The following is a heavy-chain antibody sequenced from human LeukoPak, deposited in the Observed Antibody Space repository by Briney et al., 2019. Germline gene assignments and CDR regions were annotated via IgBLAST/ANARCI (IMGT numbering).Heavy chain of an antibody. CDR1: GGSFSGYY. Sequence: PSGTLSLTCAVYGGSFSGYYWSWIRQPPGKGLEWIGEINHSGSTNYNPSLKSRVTISVDTSKNQFSLKLSSVTAADTAVYYCARGRGRIQLWGYWGQGTLVTVSS. V-gene: IGHV4-34*01. CDR3: ARGRGRIQLWGY. CDR2: INHSGST. J-gene: IGHJ4*02. D-gene: IGHD5-18*01.